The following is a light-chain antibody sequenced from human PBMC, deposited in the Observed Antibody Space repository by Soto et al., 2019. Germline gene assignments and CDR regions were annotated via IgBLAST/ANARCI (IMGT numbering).Light chain of an antibody. CDR2: EVS. CDR1: SSDVGGYNF. J-gene: IGLJ1*01. CDR3: SSFTSGSTL. Sequence: QSALTQPASVSGSPGQSITISCTGTSSDVGGYNFVSWYQQHPGKAPKLMIYEVSNRHSGVSNRFSGSKSGNTASLTISGLQAEDEADYYCSSFTSGSTLFGTGTKLTVL. V-gene: IGLV2-14*01.